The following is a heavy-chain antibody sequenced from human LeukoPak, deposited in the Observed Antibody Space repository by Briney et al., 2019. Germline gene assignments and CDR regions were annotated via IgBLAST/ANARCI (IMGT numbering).Heavy chain of an antibody. CDR2: IDPNSGDT. J-gene: IGHJ4*02. CDR3: ARSGSTGYSLDY. Sequence: GASVKVSCTASGYSFTGYFIHWVRQAPGQGLEWMGCIDPNSGDTKCAQKFQGRVSMPRDTSTRTAYMELSRLRSDDTAVYFCARSGSTGYSLDYWGQGTLVTVSS. CDR1: GYSFTGYF. D-gene: IGHD3-22*01. V-gene: IGHV1-2*02.